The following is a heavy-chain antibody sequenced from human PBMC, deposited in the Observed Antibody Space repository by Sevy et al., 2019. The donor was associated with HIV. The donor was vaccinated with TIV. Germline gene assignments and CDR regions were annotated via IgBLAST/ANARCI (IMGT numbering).Heavy chain of an antibody. V-gene: IGHV1-2*02. Sequence: ASVKVSCKASGYTFTGYYMHWVRQAPGQGLEWMGWINPNSGGTNYAQKFQGRVTMTRDTSIITAYMELSRLRSDDTAVSYCAREILRGSIAAYGTEYFQHWGQGTLVTVSS. CDR3: AREILRGSIAAYGTEYFQH. J-gene: IGHJ1*01. CDR2: INPNSGGT. D-gene: IGHD6-6*01. CDR1: GYTFTGYY.